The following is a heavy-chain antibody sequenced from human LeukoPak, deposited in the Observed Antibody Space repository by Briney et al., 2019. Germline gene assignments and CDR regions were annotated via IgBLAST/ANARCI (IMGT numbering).Heavy chain of an antibody. CDR2: IYYSGST. D-gene: IGHD3-22*01. CDR1: GGSFSGYY. J-gene: IGHJ4*02. V-gene: IGHV4-34*01. CDR3: ARETYFYDSSGYYYVDYFDY. Sequence: PSETLSLTCAVYGGSFSGYYWSWIRQPPGKGLEWIGSIYYSGSTDYNPSLKSRVTISVDTSKNRFSLKLSSVTAADTAVYYCARETYFYDSSGYYYVDYFDYWGQGTLVTVSS.